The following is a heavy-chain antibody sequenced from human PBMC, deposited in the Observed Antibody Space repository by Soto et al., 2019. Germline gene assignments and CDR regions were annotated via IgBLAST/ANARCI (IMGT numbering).Heavy chain of an antibody. CDR1: GFTFSSYA. CDR2: ISGSGGSP. Sequence: GGSLRLSCAASGFTFSSYAMSWVRQAPGKGLEWVSAISGSGGSPYYADSVKGRFTISRDNSKNTLYLQMNSLRAEDTAMYYCVKARCYTTDCDVPDSWSQGTLVTVSS. CDR3: VKARCYTTDCDVPDS. J-gene: IGHJ5*01. D-gene: IGHD3-16*02. V-gene: IGHV3-23*01.